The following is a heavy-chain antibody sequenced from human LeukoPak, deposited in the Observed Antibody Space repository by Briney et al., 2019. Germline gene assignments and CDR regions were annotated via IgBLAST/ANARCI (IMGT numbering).Heavy chain of an antibody. V-gene: IGHV4-34*01. CDR1: GGSFSGYY. CDR2: INHSGST. D-gene: IGHD2-21*01. Sequence: SETLSLTCAVYGGSFSGYYWSWIRQPPGKGLEWIGEINHSGSTNYNPSLKSRVTISVDTSKNQFSLKLSSATAADTAVYYCARGVILDYWGQGTLVTVSS. CDR3: ARGVILDY. J-gene: IGHJ4*02.